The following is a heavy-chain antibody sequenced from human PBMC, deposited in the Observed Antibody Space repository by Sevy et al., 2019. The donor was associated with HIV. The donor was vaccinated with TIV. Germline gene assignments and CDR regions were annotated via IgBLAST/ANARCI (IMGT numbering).Heavy chain of an antibody. D-gene: IGHD3-9*01. J-gene: IGHJ6*02. Sequence: SETLSLTCTVSGDSISSHYWSWIRQPAGKGLEWIGNMYISGNTNYNPSLKSRVTMSLDTPKNQFSLRLTSVTAADTAVYYCARDIGYDVCKRYFYSAMDVWGQGTTVTVSS. CDR3: ARDIGYDVCKRYFYSAMDV. CDR1: GDSISSHY. V-gene: IGHV4-4*07. CDR2: MYISGNT.